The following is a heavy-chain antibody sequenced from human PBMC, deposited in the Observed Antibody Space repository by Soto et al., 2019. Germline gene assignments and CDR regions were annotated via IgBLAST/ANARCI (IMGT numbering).Heavy chain of an antibody. CDR2: INHSGST. V-gene: IGHV4-34*01. CDR3: ARGPVRYCSGGSCYSSYFQH. D-gene: IGHD2-15*01. CDR1: GGSFSGYY. J-gene: IGHJ1*01. Sequence: QVQLQQWGAGLLKPSETLSLTCAVYGGSFSGYYWSWIRQPPGKGLEWIGEINHSGSTNYNPSLKSRVTISVDTSKNQFYLKLSSVTAADTAVYYCARGPVRYCSGGSCYSSYFQHWGQGTLVTVSS.